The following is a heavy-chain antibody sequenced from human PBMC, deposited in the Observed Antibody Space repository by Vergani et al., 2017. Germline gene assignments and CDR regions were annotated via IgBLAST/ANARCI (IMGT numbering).Heavy chain of an antibody. D-gene: IGHD3-16*01. CDR2: IYHSGST. Sequence: QVQLQESGPGLVKPSETLSLTCTVSGYSISSGCYWGWIRQPPGKGLEWIGSIYHSGSTYYNPSLKSRVTISVDTSKNQFSLKLSSVTAADTAVYYCARDSGGNVWGSYEAWFDPWGQGTLVTVSS. V-gene: IGHV4-38-2*02. CDR3: ARDSGGNVWGSYEAWFDP. CDR1: GYSISSGCY. J-gene: IGHJ5*02.